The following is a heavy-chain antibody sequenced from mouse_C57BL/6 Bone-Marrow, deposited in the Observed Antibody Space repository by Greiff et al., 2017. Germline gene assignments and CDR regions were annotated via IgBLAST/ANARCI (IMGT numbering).Heavy chain of an antibody. CDR1: GFTFTDYY. V-gene: IGHV7-3*01. CDR2: IRNKANGYTT. Sequence: EVHLVESGGGLVQPGGSLSLSCAASGFTFTDYYMSWVRQPPGKALEWLGFIRNKANGYTTEYSASVKGRFTISRDNSQSILYLQMNALRAEDSATYYCARYHGDYAMDYWGQGTSVTVSS. CDR3: ARYHGDYAMDY. J-gene: IGHJ4*01.